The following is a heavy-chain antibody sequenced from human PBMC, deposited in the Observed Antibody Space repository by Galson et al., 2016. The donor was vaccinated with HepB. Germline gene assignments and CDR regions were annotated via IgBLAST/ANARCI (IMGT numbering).Heavy chain of an antibody. V-gene: IGHV3-30-3*01. CDR1: GFTFSSFA. CDR2: ISYDGSNK. J-gene: IGHJ4*02. D-gene: IGHD3-10*01. CDR3: GVLWFRELGFDY. Sequence: SLRLSCAASGFTFSSFAIHWVRQAPGKGLEWVAIISYDGSNKYYADSVKGRFTISRDNSKNTLYMQMNSLRADDTAVYYCGVLWFRELGFDYWGQGTLVTVSS.